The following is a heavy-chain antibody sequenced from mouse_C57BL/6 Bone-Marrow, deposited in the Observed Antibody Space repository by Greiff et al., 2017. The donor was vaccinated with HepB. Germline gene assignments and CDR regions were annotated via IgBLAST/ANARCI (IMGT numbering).Heavy chain of an antibody. D-gene: IGHD1-1*01. CDR2: INPNNGGT. Sequence: IQLQLSGPELVKPGASVKMSCKASGYTFTDYNMHWVKQSHGKSLEWIGYINPNNGGTSYNQKFKGKATLTVNKSSSTAYMELRSLTSEDSAVYYCALTKVVEGAYWGQGTTLTVTS. CDR1: GYTFTDYN. J-gene: IGHJ2*01. V-gene: IGHV1-22*01. CDR3: ALTKVVEGAY.